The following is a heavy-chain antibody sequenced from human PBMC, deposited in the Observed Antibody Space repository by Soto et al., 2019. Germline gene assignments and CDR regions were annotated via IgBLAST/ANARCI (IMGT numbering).Heavy chain of an antibody. CDR2: IGTAGDP. V-gene: IGHV3-13*05. J-gene: IGHJ6*02. CDR3: ARSLKTGSPSGNYVMDV. D-gene: IGHD1-1*01. CDR1: GFTFSSYD. Sequence: GGSLRLSCAASGFTFSSYDMHWVRQATGKGLEWVSAIGTAGDPYYPGSVKGRFTISRENAKNSLYLQMNSLRAGDTAVYYCARSLKTGSPSGNYVMDVWGQGTTVTVSS.